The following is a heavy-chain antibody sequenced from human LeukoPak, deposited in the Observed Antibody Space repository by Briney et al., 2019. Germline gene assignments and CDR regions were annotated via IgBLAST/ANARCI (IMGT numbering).Heavy chain of an antibody. D-gene: IGHD5-12*01. CDR1: GDSMNGYY. J-gene: IGHJ4*02. Sequence: SETLSLTCSVSGDSMNGYYWIWLRQTAGKGLEWIGRLFTGGNAECNPSLKSRVTMSVETSKSQFSLKLTSVTAADTAIYYCARGLRWDSGNDWGPEHWGQGVLVTVSS. V-gene: IGHV4-4*07. CDR3: ARGLRWDSGNDWGPEH. CDR2: LFTGGNA.